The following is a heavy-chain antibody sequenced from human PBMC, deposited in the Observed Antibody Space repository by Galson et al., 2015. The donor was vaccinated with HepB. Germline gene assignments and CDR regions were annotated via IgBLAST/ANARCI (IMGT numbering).Heavy chain of an antibody. CDR3: ARSFSIVVVPAAIPSGYFDY. CDR2: IIPIFGTA. V-gene: IGHV1-69*13. J-gene: IGHJ4*02. Sequence: SVKVSCKASGGTFSSYAISWVRQAPGQGLEWMGGIIPIFGTANYAQKFQGRVTITADESTSTAYMELSSLRSEDTAVYYCARSFSIVVVPAAIPSGYFDYWGQGTLVTVSS. D-gene: IGHD2-2*02. CDR1: GGTFSSYA.